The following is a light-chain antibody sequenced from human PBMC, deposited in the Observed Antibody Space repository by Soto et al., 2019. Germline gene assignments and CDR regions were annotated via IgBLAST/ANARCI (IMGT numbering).Light chain of an antibody. CDR2: GST. Sequence: QSALTQPPSVSGAPGQRVTISCTGSSSNIGAGYDVHWYQHLPGTAPKLLIYGSTNRPSGVPGRFSGSKSGTSASLAITGLQAEDEADYYCQSYDSSLSGYVFGAGTKVTVL. CDR1: SSNIGAGYD. V-gene: IGLV1-40*01. J-gene: IGLJ1*01. CDR3: QSYDSSLSGYV.